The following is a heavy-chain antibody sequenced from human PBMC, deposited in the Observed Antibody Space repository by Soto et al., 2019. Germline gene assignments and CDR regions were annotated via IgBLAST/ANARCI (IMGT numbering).Heavy chain of an antibody. CDR3: ARNQLYLAPYYYYGMDV. D-gene: IGHD2-8*01. V-gene: IGHV4-30-4*01. CDR1: GGSISSGDYY. Sequence: TLSLTCTVSGGSISSGDYYWSWIRQPPGKGLEWIGYIYYSGSTYYNPSLKSRVTISVDTSKNQFSLKLSSVTAADTAVYYCARNQLYLAPYYYYGMDVWGQGTTVTVS. J-gene: IGHJ6*02. CDR2: IYYSGST.